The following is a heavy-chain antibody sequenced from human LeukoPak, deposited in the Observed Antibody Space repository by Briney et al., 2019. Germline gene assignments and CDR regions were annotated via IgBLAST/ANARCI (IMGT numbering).Heavy chain of an antibody. V-gene: IGHV3-53*01. CDR3: ARLVATTGRLYFDY. D-gene: IGHD1-1*01. Sequence: GGSLRLSCAASGFTVSSNYMGWVRQAPGKGPEYVSVIYSGGNTYYAGSVKGRFTISRDNSKNTVYLQMNSLRAEDTAVFYCARLVATTGRLYFDYWGQGNLVTVSS. J-gene: IGHJ4*02. CDR1: GFTVSSNY. CDR2: IYSGGNT.